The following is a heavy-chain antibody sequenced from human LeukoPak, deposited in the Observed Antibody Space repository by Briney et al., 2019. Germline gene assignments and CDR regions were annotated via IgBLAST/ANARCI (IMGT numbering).Heavy chain of an antibody. CDR1: GYSFTSYW. D-gene: IGHD6-13*01. J-gene: IGHJ6*02. Sequence: GESLKISCKGSGYSFTSYWIGWVRQMPGKGLEWMGIIYPGDSDTRYSPSFQGQVTISADKSISTAYLQWSSLKASDTAMYYCARHRIADENYYYYGMDVWGQGTTVTVSS. CDR3: ARHRIADENYYYYGMDV. CDR2: IYPGDSDT. V-gene: IGHV5-51*01.